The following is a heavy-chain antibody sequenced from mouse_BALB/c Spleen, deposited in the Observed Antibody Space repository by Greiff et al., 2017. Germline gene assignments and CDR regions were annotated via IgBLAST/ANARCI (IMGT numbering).Heavy chain of an antibody. CDR1: GYSITSGYY. CDR2: ISYDGSN. J-gene: IGHJ4*01. D-gene: IGHD2-3*01. Sequence: EVQLVESGPGLVKPSQSLSLTCSVTGYSITSGYYWNWIRQFPGNKLEWMGYISYDGSNNYNPSLKNRISITRDTSKNQFFLQLNSVTTEDTATYYCARNGYYGGYAMDYWGQGTSVTVSS. CDR3: ARNGYYGGYAMDY. V-gene: IGHV3-6*01.